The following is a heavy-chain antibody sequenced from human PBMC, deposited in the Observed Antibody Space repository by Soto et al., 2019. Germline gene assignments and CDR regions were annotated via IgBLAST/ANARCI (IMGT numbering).Heavy chain of an antibody. CDR1: GFTFSSYA. V-gene: IGHV3-23*01. CDR2: ISGSGGST. D-gene: IGHD3-3*01. J-gene: IGHJ6*04. CDR3: ANREHDYDFWSGYSF. Sequence: GGSLRLSCAASGFTFSSYAMSWVRQAPGKGLEWVSAISGSGGSTYYADSVKGRFTISRDNSKNTLYLQMNSLRAEDTAVYYCANREHDYDFWSGYSFWGKGTTVTVSS.